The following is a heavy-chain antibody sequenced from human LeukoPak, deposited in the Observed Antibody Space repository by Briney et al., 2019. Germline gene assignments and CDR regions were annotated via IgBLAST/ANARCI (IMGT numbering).Heavy chain of an antibody. Sequence: GGSLRLSCAASGFSFSSYTMNWVRQAPGKGLEWVSIISSSSSYIYYADSVKGRFTISRDNAKNALYLQMNSLRVEDTAVYYCARNFGGNSGHYYDMDVWGQGTTVTVSS. CDR2: ISSSSSYI. CDR3: ARNFGGNSGHYYDMDV. D-gene: IGHD4-23*01. J-gene: IGHJ6*02. CDR1: GFSFSSYT. V-gene: IGHV3-21*01.